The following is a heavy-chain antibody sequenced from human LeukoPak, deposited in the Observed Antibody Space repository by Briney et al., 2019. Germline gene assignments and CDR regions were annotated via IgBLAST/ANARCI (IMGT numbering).Heavy chain of an antibody. CDR3: ARDGYVYVWGSYRLYYFDY. CDR2: INHSGST. D-gene: IGHD3-16*02. Sequence: SETLSLTCAVYGGSFSGYYWSWIRQPPGKGLEWIGEINHSGSTNYNPSLKSRVTISVDTSKNQFSLKLSSVTAADTAVYYCARDGYVYVWGSYRLYYFDYWGQGTLVTVSS. J-gene: IGHJ4*02. CDR1: GGSFSGYY. V-gene: IGHV4-34*01.